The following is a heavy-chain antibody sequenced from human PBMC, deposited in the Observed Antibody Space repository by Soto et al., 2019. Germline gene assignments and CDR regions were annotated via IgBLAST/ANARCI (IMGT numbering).Heavy chain of an antibody. V-gene: IGHV4-4*02. CDR2: IYHSGAT. J-gene: IGHJ4*02. CDR1: GGSISSSNW. CDR3: ARAVGYCSGGSCHGLDY. D-gene: IGHD2-15*01. Sequence: QVQLQESGPGLVRPSGTLALTCAVSGGSISSSNWWNWVRQPPGKGLEWIGAIYHSGATNYNPSLNSRVTISVDKSKNQFSLKLSSVTAAETAVYYCARAVGYCSGGSCHGLDYWGQGTLVTVSS.